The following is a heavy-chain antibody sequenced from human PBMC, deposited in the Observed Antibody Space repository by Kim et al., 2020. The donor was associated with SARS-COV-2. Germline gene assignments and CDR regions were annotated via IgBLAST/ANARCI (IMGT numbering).Heavy chain of an antibody. CDR3: AREGDNGYGY. D-gene: IGHD2-21*01. Sequence: STYYADSVQGSFTVSRDNSKIALLLQMNSRGASETAVYYCAREGDNGYGYWRQGTLVTVSS. J-gene: IGHJ4*02. CDR2: ST. V-gene: IGHV3-66*01.